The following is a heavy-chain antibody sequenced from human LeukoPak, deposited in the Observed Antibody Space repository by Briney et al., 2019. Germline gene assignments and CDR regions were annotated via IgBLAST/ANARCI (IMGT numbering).Heavy chain of an antibody. J-gene: IGHJ6*02. CDR1: GFTVSSNY. CDR3: AGSRNVDTAMVALHYYYGMDV. V-gene: IGHV3-53*01. CDR2: IYSGGNT. Sequence: GGPLRLSCAASGFTVSSNYMSWVRQAPGKGLEWVSVIYSGGNTYYADSVKGRFTISRDNSKNTLYLQMNSLRAEDTAVYYCAGSRNVDTAMVALHYYYGMDVWGQGTTVTVSS. D-gene: IGHD5-18*01.